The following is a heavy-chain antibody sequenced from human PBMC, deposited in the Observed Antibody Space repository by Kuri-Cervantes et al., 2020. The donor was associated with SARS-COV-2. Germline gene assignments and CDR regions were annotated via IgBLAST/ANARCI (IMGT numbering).Heavy chain of an antibody. V-gene: IGHV4-34*09. D-gene: IGHD3-10*01. CDR3: ARSSGGYDARFDP. CDR2: INHSGRP. CDR1: GGSSSGYY. J-gene: IGHJ5*02. Sequence: LRPSCAVYGGSSSGYYWSWIRQPPGKGLEWIGEINHSGRPNYNPSLKSRVTISVDTYKNQFPLKLSSVTAADTAVYYCARSSGGYDARFDPWGQGTLVTVSS.